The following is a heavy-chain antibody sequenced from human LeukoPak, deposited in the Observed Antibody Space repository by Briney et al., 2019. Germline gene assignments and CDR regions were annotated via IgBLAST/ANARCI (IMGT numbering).Heavy chain of an antibody. CDR3: ARTITIHAFDI. J-gene: IGHJ3*02. CDR1: GGSISGYH. V-gene: IGHV4-59*08. CDR2: IYYSGST. Sequence: SETLSLTCNVSGGSISGYHWSWIRQPPGKGPEWIGYIYYSGSTNYNPSLKSRVTISVDTSKNQFSLKLSSVTAADTAVYYCARTITIHAFDIWGQGTMVTVSS. D-gene: IGHD3-10*01.